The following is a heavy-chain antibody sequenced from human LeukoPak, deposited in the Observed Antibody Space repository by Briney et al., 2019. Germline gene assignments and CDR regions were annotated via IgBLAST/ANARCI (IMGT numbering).Heavy chain of an antibody. Sequence: ASVKVSCEASGYTFTSYYMHWVRQAPGQGLEWMGIINTSGGSTTYAQKFQGRVTMTRDMSTSTVYMDLTSLRSEDTAVYYCARDRLQLRPGDAFDIWGQGTMVTVSS. J-gene: IGHJ3*02. D-gene: IGHD1-7*01. V-gene: IGHV1-46*01. CDR3: ARDRLQLRPGDAFDI. CDR1: GYTFTSYY. CDR2: INTSGGST.